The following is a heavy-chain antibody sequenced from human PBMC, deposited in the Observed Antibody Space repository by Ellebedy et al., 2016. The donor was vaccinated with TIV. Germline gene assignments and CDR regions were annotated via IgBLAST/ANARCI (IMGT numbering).Heavy chain of an antibody. Sequence: GESLKISCAASGFTFSSYGMHWVRQAPGKGLEWVAVISYDGSNKYYADSVKGRFTISRDNSKNTLYLQMNSRRAEDTAVYYCAKDDIVVVTAMAAFDYWGQGTLVTVSS. CDR3: AKDDIVVVTAMAAFDY. D-gene: IGHD2-21*02. CDR2: ISYDGSNK. J-gene: IGHJ4*02. V-gene: IGHV3-30*18. CDR1: GFTFSSYG.